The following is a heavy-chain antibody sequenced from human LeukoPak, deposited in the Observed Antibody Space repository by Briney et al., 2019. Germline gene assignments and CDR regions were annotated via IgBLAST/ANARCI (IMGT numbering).Heavy chain of an antibody. CDR3: TSHRGNSGWYFDL. CDR1: GGTFSSYA. Sequence: SVKVSCKASGGTFSSYAISWVRQAPGQGLEWMGGIIPIFGTANYAQKFQGRVTITADESTSTAYMELSSLRSEDTAVYYCTSHRGNSGWYFDLWGPGTLVTVSS. J-gene: IGHJ2*01. CDR2: IIPIFGTA. D-gene: IGHD4-23*01. V-gene: IGHV1-69*13.